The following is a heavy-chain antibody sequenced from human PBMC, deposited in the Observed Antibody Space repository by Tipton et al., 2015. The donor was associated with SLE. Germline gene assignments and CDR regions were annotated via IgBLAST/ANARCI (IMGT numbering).Heavy chain of an antibody. J-gene: IGHJ4*02. Sequence: SLRLSCAASGFTFSSYAMSWVRQAPGKGLEWVSAISGSGGGTYYADSVKGRFTISRDNSKNTLYLQMNCLRAEDTAVYYCAKSEGSYPCYWGQGTLVTVSS. D-gene: IGHD3-10*01. V-gene: IGHV3-23*01. CDR3: AKSEGSYPCY. CDR2: ISGSGGGT. CDR1: GFTFSSYA.